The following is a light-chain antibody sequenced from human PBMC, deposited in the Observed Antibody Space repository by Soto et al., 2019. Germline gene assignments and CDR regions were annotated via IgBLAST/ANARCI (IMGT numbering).Light chain of an antibody. CDR1: QSVSSN. CDR2: GAS. Sequence: EIMMTQSPVTLSVSPGERATLSCRASQSVSSNLAWYQQKPGQAPRLLIYGASTRATGIPARFSGSGSGTDFTLTISRLEPEDFAVYYCQQYDNSPITFGQGTRLEIK. V-gene: IGKV3-15*01. CDR3: QQYDNSPIT. J-gene: IGKJ5*01.